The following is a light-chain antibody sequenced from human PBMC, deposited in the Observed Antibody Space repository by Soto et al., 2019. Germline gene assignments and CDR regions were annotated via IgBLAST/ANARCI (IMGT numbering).Light chain of an antibody. CDR3: SSYASISPFV. V-gene: IGLV2-14*01. CDR2: GVS. CDR1: GSDVGGYKY. J-gene: IGLJ1*01. Sequence: QSALTQPASVSGSPGQSITISCTGTGSDVGGYKYVSWYQQLPGKAPKLMIYGVSYRPSGVSDRFSGSKSGNTASLIISGLQAADEADYYCSSYASISPFVFGTGTKVTVL.